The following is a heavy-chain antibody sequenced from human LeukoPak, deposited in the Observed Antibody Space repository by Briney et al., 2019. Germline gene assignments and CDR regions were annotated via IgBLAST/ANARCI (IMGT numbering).Heavy chain of an antibody. V-gene: IGHV4-31*03. CDR3: ARVVFKRGAFDI. Sequence: PSETLSLTCTVSGGSISSTSYYWSWIRQHPGKGLEWIGYIYYSGSTYYNPSLKSRVTISVDTSKNQFSLKLSSVTAADTAVYYCARVVFKRGAFDIWGQGTMVTVSS. CDR1: GGSISSTSYY. CDR2: IYYSGST. J-gene: IGHJ3*02. D-gene: IGHD2-21*01.